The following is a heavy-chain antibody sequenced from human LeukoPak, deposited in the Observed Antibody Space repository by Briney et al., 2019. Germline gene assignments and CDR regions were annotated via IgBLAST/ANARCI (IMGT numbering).Heavy chain of an antibody. CDR1: GYSISSGYY. V-gene: IGHV4-38-2*01. CDR2: IYHSGST. CDR3: ARQGGGVVVPAALIY. D-gene: IGHD2-2*01. J-gene: IGHJ4*02. Sequence: TTSETLSLTCAVSGYSISSGYYWGWIRQPPGKGLEWIGSIYHSGSTYYNPSLKSRVTISVDTSKNQFSLKLSSVTAADTAVYYCARQGGGVVVPAALIYWGQGTLVTVSS.